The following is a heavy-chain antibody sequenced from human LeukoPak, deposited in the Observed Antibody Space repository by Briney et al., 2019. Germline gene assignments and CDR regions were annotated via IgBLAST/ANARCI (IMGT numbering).Heavy chain of an antibody. D-gene: IGHD3-22*01. Sequence: PSETLSLTCTVSGGSISNSSYYWGWIRQPPGKGLEWIGSIYYSGSTYYNPSLKSRVTISVDTSKNQFSLKLSSVTAADTAVYYCARGSVLGYDTGGWGQGTLVTVSS. CDR3: ARGSVLGYDTGG. CDR1: GGSISNSSYY. V-gene: IGHV4-39*01. CDR2: IYYSGST. J-gene: IGHJ4*02.